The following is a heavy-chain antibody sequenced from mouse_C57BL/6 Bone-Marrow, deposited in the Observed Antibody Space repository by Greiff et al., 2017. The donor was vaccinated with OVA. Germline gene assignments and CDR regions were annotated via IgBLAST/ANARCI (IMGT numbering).Heavy chain of an antibody. CDR2: IYPGDGDT. V-gene: IGHV1-80*01. CDR3: TKGYY. J-gene: IGHJ2*01. CDR1: GYAFSSYR. D-gene: IGHD3-2*02. Sequence: QVQLQQSGAELVKPGASVKISCKASGYAFSSYRMNWVKQRPGKGLEWIGQIYPGDGDTNYNGKLKGKATLTADKSSRTAFMQRIILTSEYSAVYFCTKGYYWGQGTTLTVSS.